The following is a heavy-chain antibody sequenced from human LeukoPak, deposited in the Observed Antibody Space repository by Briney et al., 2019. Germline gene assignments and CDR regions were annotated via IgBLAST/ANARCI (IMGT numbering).Heavy chain of an antibody. V-gene: IGHV1-18*01. CDR1: GYTFTSYG. J-gene: IGHJ4*02. Sequence: GASVKVSCKASGYTFTSYGISWVRQAPGQGLEWMGWISAYNGNTNYAQKLQGRVTMTTDTSTSTAYMELRSLRSDDTAVYYCARDGQTIGDLDIVVVPAAKSSRVFDYWGQGTLVTVSS. CDR3: ARDGQTIGDLDIVVVPAAKSSRVFDY. D-gene: IGHD2-2*01. CDR2: ISAYNGNT.